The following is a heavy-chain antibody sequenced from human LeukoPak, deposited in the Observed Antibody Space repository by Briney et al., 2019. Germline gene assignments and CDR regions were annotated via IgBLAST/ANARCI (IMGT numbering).Heavy chain of an antibody. D-gene: IGHD5/OR15-5a*01. CDR3: ARDKGLPQAFDI. J-gene: IGHJ3*02. CDR2: ISYSETT. CDR1: GGSISSFY. V-gene: IGHV4-59*01. Sequence: SETLSLTCTVSGGSISSFYWSWIRQPPGKGLEYIGYISYSETTSYNPSLRSRVTISVDTSKNQFSLKLTSVTAADTAVYYCARDKGLPQAFDIWGQGTMVTVSS.